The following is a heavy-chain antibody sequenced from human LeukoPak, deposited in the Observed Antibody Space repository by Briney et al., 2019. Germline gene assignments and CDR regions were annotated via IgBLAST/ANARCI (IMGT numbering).Heavy chain of an antibody. V-gene: IGHV4-59*01. CDR3: ARGRFLEWLLVHDAFDI. CDR1: GGSISSYY. Sequence: SETLSLTCTVSGGSISSYYWSWIRQPPGKGLEWIGYIYYSGSTNYNPSLKSRVTISVDTSKNQFSLKLSSVTAADTAVYYCARGRFLEWLLVHDAFDIWGQGTMVTVSS. CDR2: IYYSGST. D-gene: IGHD3-3*01. J-gene: IGHJ3*02.